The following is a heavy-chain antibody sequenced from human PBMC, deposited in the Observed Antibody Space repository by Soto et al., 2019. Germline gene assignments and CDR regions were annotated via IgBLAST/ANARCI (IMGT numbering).Heavy chain of an antibody. J-gene: IGHJ3*02. CDR3: ARDRRTDGVRFLEWLSKHDAFDI. V-gene: IGHV4-31*03. CDR1: GGSISSGGYY. Sequence: QVQLQESGPGLVKPSQTLSLTCTVSGGSISSGGYYWSWIRQHPGKGLEWIGYIYYGGSTYYNPSLKSRVTISVDTSKNQFSLKLSSVTAADTAVYYCARDRRTDGVRFLEWLSKHDAFDIWGQWTMVTVSS. D-gene: IGHD3-3*01. CDR2: IYYGGST.